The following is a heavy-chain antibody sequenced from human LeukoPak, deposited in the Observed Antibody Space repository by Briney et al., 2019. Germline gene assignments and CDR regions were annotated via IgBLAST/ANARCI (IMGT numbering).Heavy chain of an antibody. Sequence: QPGGSLRLSCAASGFTFSSYEMNWVRQAPGKGLEWVSYISSSGSTIYYADSVRGRFTISRDNAKNSLYLQMNSLRAEDTAVYYSAELGITMIGGVWGKGTTVTISS. V-gene: IGHV3-48*03. CDR2: ISSSGSTI. CDR1: GFTFSSYE. D-gene: IGHD3-10*02. J-gene: IGHJ6*04. CDR3: AELGITMIGGV.